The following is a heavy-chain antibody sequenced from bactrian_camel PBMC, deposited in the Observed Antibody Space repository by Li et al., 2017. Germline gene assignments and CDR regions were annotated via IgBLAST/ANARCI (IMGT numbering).Heavy chain of an antibody. CDR2: VTTGAGVK. J-gene: IGHJ4*01. Sequence: VQLVESGGASVQAGGSLRLSCAASGFPFSSVTLTWVRLAPGKGPEWLSSVTTGAGVKYYADSVKGRFTISRDNAKNTVYLQMNSLKTEDTAVYYCASDNQLKMVGQGTQVTVS. CDR1: GFPFSSVT. V-gene: IGHV3S31*01.